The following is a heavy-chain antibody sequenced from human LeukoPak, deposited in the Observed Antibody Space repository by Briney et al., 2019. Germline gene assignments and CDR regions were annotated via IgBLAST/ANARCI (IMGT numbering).Heavy chain of an antibody. CDR3: ARAGAGYYYYDSSGYYGDAFDI. J-gene: IGHJ3*02. CDR1: GFTVSSNY. Sequence: GGSLRLSCAASGFTVSSNYMSWVRQAPGKGLEWVSVIYSGGSTYYADSVKGRFTISRHNSKNTLYLQMNSLRAEDTAVYYCARAGAGYYYYDSSGYYGDAFDIWGQGTMVTVSS. V-gene: IGHV3-53*04. D-gene: IGHD3-22*01. CDR2: IYSGGST.